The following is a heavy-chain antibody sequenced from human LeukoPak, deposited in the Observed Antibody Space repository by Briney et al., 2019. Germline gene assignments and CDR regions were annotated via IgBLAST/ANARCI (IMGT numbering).Heavy chain of an antibody. CDR1: GFTFSTYS. D-gene: IGHD4-11*01. J-gene: IGHJ4*02. V-gene: IGHV3-48*02. CDR2: ISGSSETI. CDR3: ARTPPTAGLTTIGVGSDY. Sequence: GGSLRPSCAASGFTFSTYSMNWVRQAPGKGLEWVSYISGSSETIYYADSAKGRFTISRDNAKNSLYLQMNSLRDEDTAVYYCARTPPTAGLTTIGVGSDYWGQGTLVTVSS.